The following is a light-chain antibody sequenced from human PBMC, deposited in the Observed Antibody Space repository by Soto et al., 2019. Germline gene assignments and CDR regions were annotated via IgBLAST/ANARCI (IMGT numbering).Light chain of an antibody. J-gene: IGKJ5*01. CDR2: GAS. CDR1: QSVGSY. Sequence: EIVLTQSPATLSLYPGERATLSCRASQSVGSYLVWYQQKPGQAPRLLIHGASNRATGIPARFSGSGSGTDFTLTISSLEPEDFAGYYCQQRSSWPPLFGQGTRLEIK. CDR3: QQRSSWPPL. V-gene: IGKV3-11*01.